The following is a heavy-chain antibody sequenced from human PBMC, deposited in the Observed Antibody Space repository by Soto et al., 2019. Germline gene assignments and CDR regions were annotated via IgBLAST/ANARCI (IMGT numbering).Heavy chain of an antibody. Sequence: ASVKVSCKASGYTFTSYAMNWVRQAPGQGLEWMGWINTNTGNPTYAQGFTGWFVFSLDTSVSTAYLQICSLKAEDTAVYYCARVRITIFGVVIGGFDYWGQGTLVTVSS. CDR1: GYTFTSYA. CDR2: INTNTGNP. CDR3: ARVRITIFGVVIGGFDY. V-gene: IGHV7-4-1*01. D-gene: IGHD3-3*01. J-gene: IGHJ4*02.